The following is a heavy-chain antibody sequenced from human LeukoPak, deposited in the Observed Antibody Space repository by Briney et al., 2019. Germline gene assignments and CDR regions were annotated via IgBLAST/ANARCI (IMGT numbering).Heavy chain of an antibody. CDR1: GDSISSGTNY. Sequence: SQTLFLTXTVSGDSISSGTNYWSWIRQPAGKGLEWIGRVHASGSTNYNPSLKGRVTISVDTSKNQLSLRLSSVSAADTALYFCARDDRIVKGFDYWGQGTLVTVSS. CDR2: VHASGST. J-gene: IGHJ4*02. D-gene: IGHD2-15*01. CDR3: ARDDRIVKGFDY. V-gene: IGHV4-61*02.